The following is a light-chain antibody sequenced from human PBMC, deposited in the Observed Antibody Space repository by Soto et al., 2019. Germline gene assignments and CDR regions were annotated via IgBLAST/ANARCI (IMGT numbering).Light chain of an antibody. Sequence: QSVLTQPPSVSGAPGQRVTISCTGSSSNIGAGYDVHWYQQLPGTAPKLLIYGNSNRPSGVPDRFSGSKSGTSASLAITGLQAEDEADYYCQSYDNDLSVVFGGGTKVTVL. CDR2: GNS. CDR1: SSNIGAGYD. V-gene: IGLV1-40*01. J-gene: IGLJ2*01. CDR3: QSYDNDLSVV.